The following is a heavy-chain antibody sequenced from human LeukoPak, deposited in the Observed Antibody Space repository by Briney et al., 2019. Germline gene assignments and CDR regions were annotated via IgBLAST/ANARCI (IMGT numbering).Heavy chain of an antibody. CDR3: AKLKNEGAVDY. Sequence: PGGSLRLSCAASGFTFSSYGMHWVRQAPGKGQEWVSTVSGSGGSTYYADSVKGRFTISRDNSKNTLYLQMNSLRAEDTAVYYCAKLKNEGAVDYWGQGTLVTVSS. V-gene: IGHV3-23*01. CDR1: GFTFSSYG. D-gene: IGHD1-26*01. CDR2: VSGSGGST. J-gene: IGHJ4*02.